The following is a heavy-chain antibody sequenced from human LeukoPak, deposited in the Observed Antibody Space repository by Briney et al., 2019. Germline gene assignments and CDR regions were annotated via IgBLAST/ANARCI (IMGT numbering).Heavy chain of an antibody. D-gene: IGHD5-24*01. V-gene: IGHV3-21*01. CDR1: GFTFSSYS. Sequence: GGSLRLSCAASGFTFSSYSMNWVRQAPGKGLEWVSSISSSSSYIYYADSVKGRFTISRDNAKNSLYLQMNSLRAEDTAVYYCARFAEMATVTISFDYWGQGTLVTVSS. J-gene: IGHJ4*02. CDR3: ARFAEMATVTISFDY. CDR2: ISSSSSYI.